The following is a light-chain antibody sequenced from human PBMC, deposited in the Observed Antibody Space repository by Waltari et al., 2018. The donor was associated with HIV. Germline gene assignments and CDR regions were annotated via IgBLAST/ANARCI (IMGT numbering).Light chain of an antibody. CDR3: QQYYTTPWT. CDR2: WAS. CDR1: QSLLYSSNNKNY. V-gene: IGKV4-1*01. J-gene: IGKJ1*01. Sequence: SPDSLAVSLGERATINCKSSQSLLYSSNNKNYLAWYQQKPGQPPKLLIYWASTRESGVPDRFSGSGSGTDFTLTISSLQAEDVAVYYCQQYYTTPWTFGQGTKVEIK.